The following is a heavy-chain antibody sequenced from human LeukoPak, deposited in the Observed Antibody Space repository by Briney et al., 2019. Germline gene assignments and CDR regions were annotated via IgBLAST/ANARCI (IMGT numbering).Heavy chain of an antibody. V-gene: IGHV3-49*04. Sequence: GGSLRLSCTASGFTFADYNMNWVRQAPGKGLEWVGYIRSKTHDGTTDYVASVKGRFTISRDDSKSIAYLEMTSLKSEDTAVYYCSRRQQYPYGPEFDYWGQGTLVTVSS. D-gene: IGHD3-10*01. CDR3: SRRQQYPYGPEFDY. CDR2: IRSKTHDGTT. CDR1: GFTFADYN. J-gene: IGHJ4*02.